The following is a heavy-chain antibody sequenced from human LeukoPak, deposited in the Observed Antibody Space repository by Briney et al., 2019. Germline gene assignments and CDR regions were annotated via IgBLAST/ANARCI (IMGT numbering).Heavy chain of an antibody. D-gene: IGHD3-22*01. CDR1: GYTLSELS. V-gene: IGHV1-24*01. J-gene: IGHJ4*02. Sequence: EASVEVSCKVSGYTLSELSIHWVRQAPGKGLEWMGGEDGEAIYAQKFQGRVTMTEDTSTDTAYMDLSSLISEDTAVYYCASIDLDSWGQGTLVTVSS. CDR2: EDGEA. CDR3: ASIDLDS.